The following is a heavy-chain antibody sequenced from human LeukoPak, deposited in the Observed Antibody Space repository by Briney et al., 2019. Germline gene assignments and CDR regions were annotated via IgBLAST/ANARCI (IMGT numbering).Heavy chain of an antibody. CDR3: ARGYTAAAAYAFDI. CDR2: MNPNTGNT. V-gene: IGHV1-8*01. Sequence: ASVKVSCKASGYTFTSYDFNWVRQATGRGLEWMGWMNPNTGNTGYAQKFQGRVTMTRNTSISTAYMELSSLRSEDTAVYYCARGYTAAAAYAFDIWGQGTMVTVSS. CDR1: GYTFTSYD. D-gene: IGHD6-13*01. J-gene: IGHJ3*02.